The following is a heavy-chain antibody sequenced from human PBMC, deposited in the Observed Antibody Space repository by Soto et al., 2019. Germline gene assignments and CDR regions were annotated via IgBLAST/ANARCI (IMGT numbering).Heavy chain of an antibody. CDR1: GGSISSYY. Sequence: SETLSLTCTVSGGSISSYYWSWIRQPPGKGLEWIGEINYSGSTNYNPSLKSRVTISVDTSKNQFSLKLSSVTAADTAVYYCARAKKGVVKPRNNWFDPWGQGTLVTVSS. J-gene: IGHJ5*02. D-gene: IGHD3-3*01. V-gene: IGHV4-59*12. CDR3: ARAKKGVVKPRNNWFDP. CDR2: INYSGST.